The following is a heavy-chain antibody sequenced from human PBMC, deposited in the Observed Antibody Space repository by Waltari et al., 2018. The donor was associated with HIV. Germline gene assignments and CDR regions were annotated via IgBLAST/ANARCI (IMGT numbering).Heavy chain of an antibody. J-gene: IGHJ3*02. CDR1: GFTFSSYE. D-gene: IGHD3-10*01. V-gene: IGHV3-48*03. Sequence: EVQLVESGGGLVQPGGSLRLSCAASGFTFSSYEMNWVRQAPGKGLEWVSYISSSGSTIYYADSVKGRFTISRDNAKNSLYLQMNSLRAEDTAVYYCAREISGITFDIWGQGTMVTVSS. CDR3: AREISGITFDI. CDR2: ISSSGSTI.